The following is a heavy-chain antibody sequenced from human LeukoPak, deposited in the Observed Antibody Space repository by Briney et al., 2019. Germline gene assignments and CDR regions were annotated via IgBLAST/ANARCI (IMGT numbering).Heavy chain of an antibody. CDR3: ARQGVTMIRGVIIYYHGMDV. D-gene: IGHD3-10*01. V-gene: IGHV4-31*11. J-gene: IGHJ6*02. Sequence: SETLSLTCAVYGGSFSGYYWSWIRQHPGKGLEWIGNIYYSGSTYYNPSLKSRVTMSVDTSKNQFSVKLSSVTAADTAVYYCARQGVTMIRGVIIYYHGMDVWGQGTTVTVSS. CDR1: GGSFSGYY. CDR2: IYYSGST.